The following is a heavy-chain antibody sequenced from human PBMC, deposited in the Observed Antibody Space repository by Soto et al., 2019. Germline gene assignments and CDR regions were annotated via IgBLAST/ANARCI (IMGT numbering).Heavy chain of an antibody. CDR1: GYTFTSYC. D-gene: IGHD6-19*01. V-gene: IGHV1-18*01. J-gene: IGHJ4*02. Sequence: SVNVSCKASGYTFTSYCISWMRQAPGQGLEWMGWISPYNGDTRYPQKLQGRVTMTTDTSTSTAYMDLRSLKSDDTAVYYCARTASNSGPPYFDYWGQGALVTVSS. CDR3: ARTASNSGPPYFDY. CDR2: ISPYNGDT.